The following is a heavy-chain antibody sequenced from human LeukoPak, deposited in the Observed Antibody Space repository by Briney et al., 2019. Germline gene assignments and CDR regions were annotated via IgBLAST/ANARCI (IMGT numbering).Heavy chain of an antibody. J-gene: IGHJ4*02. CDR3: ARASYYYGSGSYSFDY. CDR1: GGSISSYY. D-gene: IGHD3-10*01. CDR2: IYYSGST. V-gene: IGHV4-59*01. Sequence: SETLSLTCTVSGGSISSYYWSWIRQPPGKGLEWIGYIYYSGSTDYNPSLKSRVTISVDTSKNQFSLKLSSVTAADTAVYYCARASYYYGSGSYSFDYWGQGTLVTVSS.